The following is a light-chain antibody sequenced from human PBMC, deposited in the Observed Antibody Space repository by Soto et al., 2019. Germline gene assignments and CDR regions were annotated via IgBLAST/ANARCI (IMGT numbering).Light chain of an antibody. CDR2: GAS. CDR1: QSIGTY. J-gene: IGKJ5*01. Sequence: DIQVTQSPSSLSASVGDRVTITCRTSQSIGTYLNWYQQKPKKAPKILIYGASTLQGGVPSRFSGSGSGTDFTLTISDLQPEDFATYYCQQSYGTPHSITFGQGTRLEIK. CDR3: QQSYGTPHSIT. V-gene: IGKV1-39*01.